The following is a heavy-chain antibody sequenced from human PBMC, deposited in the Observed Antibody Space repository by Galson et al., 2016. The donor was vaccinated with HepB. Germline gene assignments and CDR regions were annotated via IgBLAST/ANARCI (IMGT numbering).Heavy chain of an antibody. CDR2: IYWDGDK. CDR3: AHRRRTVVVGTQFDS. Sequence: PALVKPTQTLTLTCTFSGFSLTSSGEGVGWIRQPPGKALEWLSLIYWDGDKRYSPSLKSGLTITADTSKNQVVLTMTNMDPVDTATYYCAHRRRTVVVGTQFDSWGQGILVTVSS. D-gene: IGHD2-21*01. CDR1: GFSLTSSGEG. J-gene: IGHJ4*02. V-gene: IGHV2-5*02.